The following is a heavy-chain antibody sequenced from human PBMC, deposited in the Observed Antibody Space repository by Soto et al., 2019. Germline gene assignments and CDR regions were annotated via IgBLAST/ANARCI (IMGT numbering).Heavy chain of an antibody. J-gene: IGHJ3*02. CDR1: GGSISSSSYY. Sequence: SETLSLTCTVSGGSISSSSYYWGWIRQPPGKGLEWIGSIYYSGSTYYNPSLKSRVTISVDTSKNQFSLKLSSVTAADTAVYYCARPSNTGIAAYDAFDIWGQGTMVTVSS. CDR3: ARPSNTGIAAYDAFDI. V-gene: IGHV4-39*01. D-gene: IGHD6-13*01. CDR2: IYYSGST.